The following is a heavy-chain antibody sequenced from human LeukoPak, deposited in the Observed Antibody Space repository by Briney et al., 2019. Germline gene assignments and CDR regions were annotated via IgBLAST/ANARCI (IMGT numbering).Heavy chain of an antibody. CDR3: ARGIGYYDSSGYLFDY. CDR1: GYTFTSYY. V-gene: IGHV1-46*01. D-gene: IGHD3-22*01. J-gene: IGHJ4*02. CDR2: INPSGGST. Sequence: ASVKVSCKASGYTFTSYYMHWVRQAPGQGLEWMGIINPSGGSTSYAQKFQGRVTMTRDTSTSTVYMELSSLRSEDTAVYYCARGIGYYDSSGYLFDYWGQGTLVTVSS.